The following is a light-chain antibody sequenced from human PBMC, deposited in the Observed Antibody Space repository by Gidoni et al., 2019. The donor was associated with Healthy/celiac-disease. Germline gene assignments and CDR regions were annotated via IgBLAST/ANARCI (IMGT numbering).Light chain of an antibody. V-gene: IGKV3-20*01. Sequence: EIVLTQSPGTLSLSPGERATLSCRASQSVSSSYLAWYQQKLGQAPRLLIYGASSRATGIPDRFSGSGSGTDFTLTISRLEPEDFAVFYCQQYGSSPVTFAQXTRLEIK. J-gene: IGKJ5*01. CDR3: QQYGSSPVT. CDR1: QSVSSSY. CDR2: GAS.